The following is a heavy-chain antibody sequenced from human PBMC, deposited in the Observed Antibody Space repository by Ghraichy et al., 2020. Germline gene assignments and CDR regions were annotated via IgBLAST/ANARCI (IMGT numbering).Heavy chain of an antibody. CDR1: GGSISNYY. D-gene: IGHD4-17*01. V-gene: IGHV4-4*09. CDR3: ARLLFHGDYYYYYGMDV. J-gene: IGHJ6*02. CDR2: IYTSGST. Sequence: SETLSLTCTVSGGSISNYYWSWIRQPPGKGLEWIGNIYTSGSTNYSPSLKSRVTISVDTSKNQFSLRLSSMNATDTAVYYCARLLFHGDYYYYYGMDVWGQGTTVTVSS.